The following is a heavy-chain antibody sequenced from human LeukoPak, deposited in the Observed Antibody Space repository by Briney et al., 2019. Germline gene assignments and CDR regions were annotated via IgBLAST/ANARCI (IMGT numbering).Heavy chain of an antibody. Sequence: PSETLSLTCAVCGGSFSGYYWSWIRQPPGKGLEWIGEINHSGSTNYNPSLKSRVTISVDTSKNQFSLKLSSVTAADTAVYYCAREKRTYFSVGGVVHAFDIWGQGTMVTVSS. V-gene: IGHV4-34*01. CDR3: AREKRTYFSVGGVVHAFDI. D-gene: IGHD3-16*01. J-gene: IGHJ3*02. CDR1: GGSFSGYY. CDR2: INHSGST.